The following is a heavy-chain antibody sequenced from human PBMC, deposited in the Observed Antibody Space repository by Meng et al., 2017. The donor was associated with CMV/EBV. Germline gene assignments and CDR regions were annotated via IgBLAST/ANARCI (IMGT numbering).Heavy chain of an antibody. D-gene: IGHD5-12*01. CDR3: ARQYSGLTREIDY. CDR1: GFTFSSYG. V-gene: IGHV3-33*01. Sequence: GESLKISCAASGFTFSSYGMHWVRQAPGKGLEWVAVIWYDGSNKYYADSVKGRFTISRDNSKNTLYLQMNSLRAEDTAVYYCARQYSGLTREIDYWGQGTLVTVSS. J-gene: IGHJ4*02. CDR2: IWYDGSNK.